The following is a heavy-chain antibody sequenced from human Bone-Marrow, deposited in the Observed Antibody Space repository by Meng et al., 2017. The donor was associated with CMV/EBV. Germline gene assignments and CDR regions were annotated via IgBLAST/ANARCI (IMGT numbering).Heavy chain of an antibody. J-gene: IGHJ4*02. CDR2: ISGRDGNT. CDR1: GYTFIGYG. Sequence: ASVKVSCKASGYTFIGYGISWVRQAPGQGLEWMGWISGRDGNTKYAQNIQDRVTMTRDSFKGTAYMELRSLRSDDTAVYYCARDRYNWDFDYWGQGTLVTVSS. D-gene: IGHD1-1*01. CDR3: ARDRYNWDFDY. V-gene: IGHV1-18*01.